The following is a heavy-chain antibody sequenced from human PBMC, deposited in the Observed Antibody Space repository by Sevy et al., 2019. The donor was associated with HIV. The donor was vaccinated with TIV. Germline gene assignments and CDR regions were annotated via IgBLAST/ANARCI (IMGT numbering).Heavy chain of an antibody. CDR2: INPNSGGT. Sequence: ASVKVSCKASGYTFTGYYMHWVRQAPGQGLEWMGWINPNSGGTNYAQKFQGRVTMTRDTSISTAYMELSRLGSDDTAVYYCARDRKAETEWFDPWGQGTLVTVSS. CDR1: GYTFTGYY. V-gene: IGHV1-2*02. J-gene: IGHJ5*02. CDR3: ARDRKAETEWFDP. D-gene: IGHD2-15*01.